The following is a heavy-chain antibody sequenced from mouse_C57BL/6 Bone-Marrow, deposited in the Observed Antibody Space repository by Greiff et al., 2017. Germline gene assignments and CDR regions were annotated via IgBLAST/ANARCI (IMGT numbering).Heavy chain of an antibody. CDR1: GYTFTDYY. CDR3: AREGNDYPWFAF. J-gene: IGHJ3*01. CDR2: IVPGGGST. Sequence: QVQLQQSGPELVKPGASVKISCKASGYTFTDYYINWVKQRPGQGLEGIGWIVPGGGSTYYNAKFKGKATLTVDKSSSTAYMLLISLTSEDSAVYFCAREGNDYPWFAFWGQGTLVTVSA. D-gene: IGHD2-4*01. V-gene: IGHV1-75*01.